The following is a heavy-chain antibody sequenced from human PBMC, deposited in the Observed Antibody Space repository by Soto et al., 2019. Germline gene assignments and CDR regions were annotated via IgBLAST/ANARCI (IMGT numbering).Heavy chain of an antibody. CDR3: AKDLKGSSWAPGY. CDR1: GFTFSSYG. Sequence: QPGGSLRLSCAASGFTFSSYGMHWVRQAPGKGLEWVAVISYDGSNKYYADSVKGRFTISRDNSKNTLYLQMNSLRAEDTAVYYCAKDLKGSSWAPGYWGQGTLVTVSS. J-gene: IGHJ4*02. CDR2: ISYDGSNK. V-gene: IGHV3-30*18. D-gene: IGHD6-13*01.